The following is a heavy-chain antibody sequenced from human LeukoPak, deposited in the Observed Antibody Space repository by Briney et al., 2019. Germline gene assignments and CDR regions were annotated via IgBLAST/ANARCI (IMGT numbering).Heavy chain of an antibody. CDR3: ARDKCGGSCYDWFDP. CDR2: INPNSGGT. Sequence: ASVKVSCKASGYTFTGYYMHWVRQAPGQGLEWMGWINPNSGGTNYAQKLQGRVTMTRDTSISTAYMELSRLRSDDTAVYYCARDKCGGSCYDWFDPWGQGTLVTVSS. V-gene: IGHV1-2*02. CDR1: GYTFTGYY. J-gene: IGHJ5*02. D-gene: IGHD2-15*01.